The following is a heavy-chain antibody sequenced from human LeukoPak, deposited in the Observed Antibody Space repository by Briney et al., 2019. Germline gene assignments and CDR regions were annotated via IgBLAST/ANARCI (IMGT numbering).Heavy chain of an antibody. V-gene: IGHV4-61*01. CDR2: IYYSGST. Sequence: PSETLSLTCTVSGGSVSSGSYYWSWIRQPPGTGLEWIGYIYYSGSTNYNPSLKSRVTISVDTSKNQFSLKLSSVTAADTAVYYCARAQRGNWFDPWGQGTLVTVSS. CDR3: ARAQRGNWFDP. J-gene: IGHJ5*02. CDR1: GGSVSSGSYY.